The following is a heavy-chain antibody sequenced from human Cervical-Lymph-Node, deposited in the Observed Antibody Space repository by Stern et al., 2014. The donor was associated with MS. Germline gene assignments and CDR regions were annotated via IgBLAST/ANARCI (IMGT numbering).Heavy chain of an antibody. J-gene: IGHJ3*02. CDR3: ATDRPFEVVIYALDI. CDR2: FDPVDGET. V-gene: IGHV1-24*01. D-gene: IGHD3-3*01. CDR1: GYTLTELS. Sequence: VQLVESGAEVKKPGASVKVSCKGSGYTLTELSMHWVRQAPGKGLEWMGSFDPVDGETFYAQKCQGRVTMTEDTSADTAYMELSSLRSEDTAVYYCATDRPFEVVIYALDIWGQGTMVTVSS.